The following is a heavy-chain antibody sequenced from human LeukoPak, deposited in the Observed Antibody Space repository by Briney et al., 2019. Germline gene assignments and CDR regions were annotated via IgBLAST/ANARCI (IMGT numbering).Heavy chain of an antibody. V-gene: IGHV1-69*01. CDR3: ARERGGGSGSSHYYCYYGMDV. D-gene: IGHD3-10*01. Sequence: SVKVSCKASGGTFSSYAISWVRQAPGQGLEWMGGIIPIFGTANYAQKFQGRVTITADESTSTAYMKLSSLRSEDTAVYYCARERGGGSGSSHYYCYYGMDVWGKGTTVTVSS. CDR1: GGTFSSYA. J-gene: IGHJ6*04. CDR2: IIPIFGTA.